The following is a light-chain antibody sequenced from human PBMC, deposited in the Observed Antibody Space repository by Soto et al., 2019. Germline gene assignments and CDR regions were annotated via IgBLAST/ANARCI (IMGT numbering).Light chain of an antibody. CDR3: QQYNNWLYT. V-gene: IGKV3-15*01. CDR1: QGVSST. J-gene: IGKJ2*01. CDR2: GAS. Sequence: EIVMTQSPAILSVSPGERVTLSCRAIQGVSSTLAWYQQKPGQAPRLLIYGASTRATGIPARFSGSGSGTEFTLTISSLQSEDFAVYYCQQYNNWLYTFGQGTKLEIK.